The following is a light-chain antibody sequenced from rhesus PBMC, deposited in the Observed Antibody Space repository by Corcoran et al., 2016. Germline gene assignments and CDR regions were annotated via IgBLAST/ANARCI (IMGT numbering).Light chain of an antibody. CDR1: QSVSSY. V-gene: IGKV3S9*01. Sequence: EIVMTQSPATLSLSPGERATLSCRASQSVSSYVAWYQQKPGQAPRPLIYGASSRATGIPDRFSGSGCGTDFTLIISSLEPEDGGVYYCQQYNNWNTFGPGTKLDIK. J-gene: IGKJ3*01. CDR2: GAS. CDR3: QQYNNWNT.